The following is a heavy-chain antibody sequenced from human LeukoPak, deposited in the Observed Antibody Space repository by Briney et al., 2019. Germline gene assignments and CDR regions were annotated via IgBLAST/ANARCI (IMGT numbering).Heavy chain of an antibody. D-gene: IGHD3-10*01. CDR1: GLTVSSNY. V-gene: IGHV3-66*01. CDR3: ARVRFGELWGPDY. CDR2: IYSGGRT. Sequence: PGGSLRLSCAASGLTVSSNYMSWVRQAPGKGLEWVSLIYSGGRTYYAASVRGRFTISRDNYKNTLYLEMNSLRADDTAVYYCARVRFGELWGPDYWGQGTLVTVSS. J-gene: IGHJ4*02.